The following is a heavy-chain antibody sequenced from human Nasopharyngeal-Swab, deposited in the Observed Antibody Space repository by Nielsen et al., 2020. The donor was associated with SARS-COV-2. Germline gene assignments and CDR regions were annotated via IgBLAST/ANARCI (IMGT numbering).Heavy chain of an antibody. D-gene: IGHD3-22*01. CDR1: GGPINTDNY. J-gene: IGHJ4*02. CDR3: ARVSTGYYYPTFDS. Sequence: SETLSLTCTVSGGPINTDNYWSWIRQPPGKGLEGIGHIYYSGGTFYKYSLKSRLTMSIDTSKNQFSLRLTSVTAADTAVYFCARVSTGYYYPTFDSWGQGTLVTVSS. CDR2: IYYSGGT. V-gene: IGHV4-30-4*01.